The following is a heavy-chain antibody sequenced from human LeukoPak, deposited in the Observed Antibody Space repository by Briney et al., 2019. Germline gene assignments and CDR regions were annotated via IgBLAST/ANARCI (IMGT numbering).Heavy chain of an antibody. Sequence: PGGSLRLSCAASGFTFSGYSMNWVRQAPGKGLEWVSSISSSSSYIYYADSVKGRFTISRDSAKNSLYLQMNSLRAEDTAVYYCARFRTWGDKAFDYWGQGTLVTVSS. V-gene: IGHV3-21*01. J-gene: IGHJ4*02. CDR3: ARFRTWGDKAFDY. CDR1: GFTFSGYS. D-gene: IGHD2-21*02. CDR2: ISSSSSYI.